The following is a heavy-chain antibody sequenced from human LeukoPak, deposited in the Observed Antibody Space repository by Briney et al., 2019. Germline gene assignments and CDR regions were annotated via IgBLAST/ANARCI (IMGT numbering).Heavy chain of an antibody. V-gene: IGHV4-59*08. CDR3: AGHHPRNTVDF. J-gene: IGHJ4*02. Sequence: PSEILSLTCTVSGGSISSYYWSWIRQPPGKGLEWIAYISDIGSINYNPSLKSRVTIPLDASKNQFSLKLSSVTAADTAVYYCAGHHPRNTVDFWGQGTLVTVSS. D-gene: IGHD2/OR15-2a*01. CDR2: ISDIGSI. CDR1: GGSISSYY.